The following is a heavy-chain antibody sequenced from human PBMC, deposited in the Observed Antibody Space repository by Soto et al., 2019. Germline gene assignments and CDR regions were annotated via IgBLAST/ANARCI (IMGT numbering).Heavy chain of an antibody. CDR3: AAIPLTSGVVSGRFDP. Sequence: QVHLQESGPGLVKPSGTLALTCAVSGGSISSDKWWTWVRQPPGKGLEWIGEISHRGSTNYSTSFKSRLSLSVDTTKTQFSLRLTSVTAADTAVYYCAAIPLTSGVVSGRFDPWGKGIMVTVSS. J-gene: IGHJ5*02. CDR2: ISHRGST. V-gene: IGHV4-4*02. CDR1: GGSISSDKW. D-gene: IGHD3-3*01.